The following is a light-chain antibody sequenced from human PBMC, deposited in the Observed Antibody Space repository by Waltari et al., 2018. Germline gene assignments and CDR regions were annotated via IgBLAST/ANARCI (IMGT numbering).Light chain of an antibody. CDR1: RSINIY. Sequence: DIQMTQSPSSLSASVGDRVTITCRARRSINIYLNWYQQKVGKAPKLLIYAASTLQSGVPARFSGSGSGTDFTLTISSLQPEDFATYYCQQHYYAPPYTFGQGTKLEIK. CDR3: QQHYYAPPYT. CDR2: AAS. V-gene: IGKV1-39*01. J-gene: IGKJ2*01.